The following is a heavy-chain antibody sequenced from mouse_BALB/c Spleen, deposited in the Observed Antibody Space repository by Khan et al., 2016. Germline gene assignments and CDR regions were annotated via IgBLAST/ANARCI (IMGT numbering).Heavy chain of an antibody. CDR1: GFDFSRYW. J-gene: IGHJ3*01. D-gene: IGHD1-1*01. V-gene: IGHV4-1*02. CDR2: INPDSRTI. CDR3: ARAGYYGYLAY. Sequence: EVQLLESGGGLVQPGGSLKLSCAASGFDFSRYWMSWVRQAPGKGLEWIGEINPDSRTINCAPSLKDKFIISRDNAKNTLYLQMSKVRSEDTALYYCARAGYYGYLAYWGQGTLVTVSA.